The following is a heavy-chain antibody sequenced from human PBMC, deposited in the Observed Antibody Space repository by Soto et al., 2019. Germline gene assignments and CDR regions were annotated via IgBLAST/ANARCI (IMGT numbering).Heavy chain of an antibody. CDR3: VRQVGATGSYPYAV. V-gene: IGHV4-59*02. CDR2: VYDSGST. J-gene: IGHJ3*01. D-gene: IGHD1-26*01. Sequence: QVQLQESGPGVVKPSETLSLTCTVTGASVINDYWNWIRQPPGKGLEWIGFVYDSGSTSYNSSLKSRLTISVDTSKNQFSLKLSSVTAADTAVYYCVRQVGATGSYPYAVWGQGTMVTVSS. CDR1: GASVINDY.